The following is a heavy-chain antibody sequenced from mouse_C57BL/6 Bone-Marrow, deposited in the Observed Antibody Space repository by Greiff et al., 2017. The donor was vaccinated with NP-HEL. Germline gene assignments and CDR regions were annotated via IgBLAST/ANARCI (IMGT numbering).Heavy chain of an antibody. CDR3: TTQLRLRGGFAY. V-gene: IGHV14-4*01. CDR2: IDPENGDT. Sequence: VQLKESGAELVRPGASVKLSCTASGFNIKDDYMHWVKQRPEQGLEWIGWIDPENGDTEYASKFQGKATITADTSSNTAYLQLSSLTSEDTAVYYCTTQLRLRGGFAYWGQGTLVTVSA. J-gene: IGHJ3*01. D-gene: IGHD3-2*02. CDR1: GFNIKDDY.